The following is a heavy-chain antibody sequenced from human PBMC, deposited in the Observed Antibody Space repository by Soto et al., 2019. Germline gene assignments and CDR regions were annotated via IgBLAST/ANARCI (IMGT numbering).Heavy chain of an antibody. D-gene: IGHD1-26*01. Sequence: SETLSLTCTVSGASITFGGYSWSWIRQTPGKGLEWIGYINHLEATFYNPSFESRLTLSIDRAKNQFSLKLHSMSAADRAVYFCARGGGSDSFDYWGQGILVTSPQ. J-gene: IGHJ4*02. CDR3: ARGGGSDSFDY. CDR2: INHLEAT. CDR1: GASITFGGYS. V-gene: IGHV4-30-2*01.